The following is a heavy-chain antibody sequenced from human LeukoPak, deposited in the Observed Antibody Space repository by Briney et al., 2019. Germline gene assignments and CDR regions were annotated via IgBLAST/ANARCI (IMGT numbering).Heavy chain of an antibody. CDR3: ARGRIAARLFDY. D-gene: IGHD6-6*01. CDR2: INHSGST. J-gene: IGHJ4*02. Sequence: SETLSLTCAVYGGSFSGHYWSWIRQPPGKGLEWIGEINHSGSTNYNPSLKSRVTISVDTSKNQFSLKLSSVTAADTAVYYCARGRIAARLFDYWGQGTLVTVSS. V-gene: IGHV4-34*01. CDR1: GGSFSGHY.